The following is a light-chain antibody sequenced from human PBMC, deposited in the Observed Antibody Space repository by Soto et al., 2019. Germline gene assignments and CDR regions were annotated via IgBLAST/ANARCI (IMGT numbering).Light chain of an antibody. CDR1: QSILSSSNNKNY. Sequence: DIVMTQSPDSLAVSLGERATINCKSSQSILSSSNNKNYLVWYQQKPGHPPRLLIYWASTRESGVPDRFSGSGSGTDFTLTISSLQAEDVAVYYCQQYYSSPLTFGQGTRVEIK. J-gene: IGKJ4*02. CDR2: WAS. V-gene: IGKV4-1*01. CDR3: QQYYSSPLT.